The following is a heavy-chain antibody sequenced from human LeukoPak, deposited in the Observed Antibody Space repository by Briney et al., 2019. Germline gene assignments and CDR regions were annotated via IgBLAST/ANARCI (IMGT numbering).Heavy chain of an antibody. CDR1: GFTFSSYS. CDR2: ISCSSSYI. CDR3: ARGSRIWPYDFWSGYQSEWDY. D-gene: IGHD3-3*01. J-gene: IGHJ4*02. V-gene: IGHV3-21*01. Sequence: PGGSLRLSCAASGFTFSSYSMNWVRQAPGKGLEWVSSISCSSSYIYYADSVKGRFTISRDNAKNSLYLQMNSLRAEDTAVYYCARGSRIWPYDFWSGYQSEWDYWGQGTLVTVSS.